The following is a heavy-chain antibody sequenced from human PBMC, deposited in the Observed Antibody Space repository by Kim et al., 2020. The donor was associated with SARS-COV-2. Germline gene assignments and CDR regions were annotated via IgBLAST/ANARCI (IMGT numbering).Heavy chain of an antibody. CDR3: ARVQGYCSGGSCYLFDY. Sequence: LKSRVTISGDTSKNQLSLKLSSVTAADTAVYYCARVQGYCSGGSCYLFDYWGQGTLVTVSS. D-gene: IGHD2-15*01. V-gene: IGHV4-30-2*05. J-gene: IGHJ4*02.